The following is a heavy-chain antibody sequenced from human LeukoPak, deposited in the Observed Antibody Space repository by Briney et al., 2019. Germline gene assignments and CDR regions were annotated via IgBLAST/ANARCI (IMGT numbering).Heavy chain of an antibody. Sequence: PGGSLRLSCAASGFTFSSYAMHWVRQAPGKGLEWVAVISYDGSNKYYADSVKGRFTISRDNSKNTLYLQMNSLRAEDTAVYYCAGARIFDYWGQGTLVTVSS. J-gene: IGHJ4*02. CDR2: ISYDGSNK. CDR3: AGARIFDY. V-gene: IGHV3-30-3*01. CDR1: GFTFSSYA.